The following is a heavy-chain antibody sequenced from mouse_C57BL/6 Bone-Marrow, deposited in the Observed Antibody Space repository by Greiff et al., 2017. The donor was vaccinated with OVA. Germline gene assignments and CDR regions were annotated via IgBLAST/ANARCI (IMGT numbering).Heavy chain of an antibody. V-gene: IGHV1-64*01. D-gene: IGHD1-1*01. CDR2: IHPNSGST. Sequence: QVQLQQPGAELVKPGASVKLSCKASGYTFTSYWMHWVKQRPGQGLEWIGMIHPNSGSTNYNEKFKSKATLTVDKSSSTAYMQLSSLTSEDSAVYYCAGYYYGRGDYWGKGTTLTVSS. CDR3: AGYYYGRGDY. CDR1: GYTFTSYW. J-gene: IGHJ2*01.